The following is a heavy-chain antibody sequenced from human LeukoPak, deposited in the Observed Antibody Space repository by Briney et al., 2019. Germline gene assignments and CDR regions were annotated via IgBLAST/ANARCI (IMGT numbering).Heavy chain of an antibody. CDR1: GFTFSSYG. J-gene: IGHJ6*03. CDR2: IRYDGSNK. CDR3: AKGPSSGWYRTYYYYYMDV. Sequence: GGSLRLSCAASGFTFSSYGMHWVRQAPGKGLEGVAFIRYDGSNKYYADSVKGRFTISRDNSKNTLYLQMNSLRAEDTAVYYCAKGPSSGWYRTYYYYYMDVWGKGTTVTISS. V-gene: IGHV3-30*02. D-gene: IGHD6-19*01.